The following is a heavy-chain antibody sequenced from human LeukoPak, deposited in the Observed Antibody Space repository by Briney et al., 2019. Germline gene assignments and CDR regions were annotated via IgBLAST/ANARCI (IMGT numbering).Heavy chain of an antibody. CDR3: AKDRGLEGGYY. CDR2: ISWNSGSI. V-gene: IGHV3-9*01. Sequence: GGSLRLSCAASGFTFDDYALHWVRQAPGKGLEWVSGISWNSGSIGYADSVKGRFTISRHNAKHSLYLQMNSLRAEDTALDYCAKDRGLEGGYYWGQGTLVPVSS. D-gene: IGHD3-3*01. CDR1: GFTFDDYA. J-gene: IGHJ4*02.